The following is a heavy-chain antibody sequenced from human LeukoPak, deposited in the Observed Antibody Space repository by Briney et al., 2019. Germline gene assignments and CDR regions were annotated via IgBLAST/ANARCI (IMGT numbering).Heavy chain of an antibody. V-gene: IGHV3-23*01. CDR3: AKRYGDSTGWFFDF. CDR1: RYSFDSYA. Sequence: GESLKLSCEGSRYSFDSYAMTWVRQAPGKGLEWVSSINGGGDITYYAESVKGRFTVSRDNSKNTLFLQMNSLRAEDTTVFYCAKRYGDSTGWFFDFWGQGSLVTVSS. D-gene: IGHD6-13*01. J-gene: IGHJ4*02. CDR2: INGGGDIT.